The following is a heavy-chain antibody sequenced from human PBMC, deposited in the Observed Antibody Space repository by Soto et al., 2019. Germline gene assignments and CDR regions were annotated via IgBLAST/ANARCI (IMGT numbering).Heavy chain of an antibody. J-gene: IGHJ1*01. V-gene: IGHV4-31*03. D-gene: IGHD2-2*02. Sequence: SETLSLTCTVSGGSISSGGYYWSWIRQHPGKGLEWIGYIYYSGSTYYNPSLKSRVTISVDTSKNQFSLKLSSVTAADTAVYYFASGCSSTSCYNAEYFQHWGQGTLVTVSS. CDR3: ASGCSSTSCYNAEYFQH. CDR1: GGSISSGGYY. CDR2: IYYSGST.